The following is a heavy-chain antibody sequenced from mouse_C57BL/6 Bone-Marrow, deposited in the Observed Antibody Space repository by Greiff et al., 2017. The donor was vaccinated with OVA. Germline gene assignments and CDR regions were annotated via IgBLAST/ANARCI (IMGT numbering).Heavy chain of an antibody. CDR3: ARKGAMDDYDGY. CDR1: GYTFTSYW. V-gene: IGHV1-61*01. CDR2: IYPSDSET. J-gene: IGHJ2*01. Sequence: QVHVKQPGAELVRPGSSVKLSCKASGYTFTSYWMDWVKQRPGQGLEWIGNIYPSDSETHYNQKFKDKATLTVDKSSSTAYMQLSSLTSEDSAVDYCARKGAMDDYDGYWGQGTTLTVSS. D-gene: IGHD2-4*01.